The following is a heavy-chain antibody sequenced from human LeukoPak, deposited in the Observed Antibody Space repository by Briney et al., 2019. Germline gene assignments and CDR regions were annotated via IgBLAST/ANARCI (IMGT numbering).Heavy chain of an antibody. CDR2: IYSGGST. CDR3: ARDRRQAGMGFDY. J-gene: IGHJ4*02. CDR1: GFTVSSNY. V-gene: IGHV3-53*01. D-gene: IGHD6-13*01. Sequence: GGSLRLSCAASGFTVSSNYMSWVRQAPGKGLEWVSVIYSGGSTYYADSVKGRLTISRDNSKNTLYLQMNGLRAEDTAVYYCARDRRQAGMGFDYWGQGTLVTVSS.